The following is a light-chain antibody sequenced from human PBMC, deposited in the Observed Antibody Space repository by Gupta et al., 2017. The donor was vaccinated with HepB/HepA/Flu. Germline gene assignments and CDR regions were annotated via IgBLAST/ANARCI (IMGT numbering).Light chain of an antibody. Sequence: DVMMIQSPASLRKSLGDRATINCKASQSVLYNSNNRNGLAWFQQKPGQPPKMVIKWASTRISGVPDRFSGSGSGTDFTLTISSLQAEDVAVYFCQQYYSTPWTFGQGTKVEIK. J-gene: IGKJ1*01. CDR3: QQYYSTPWT. CDR1: QSVLYNSNNRNG. V-gene: IGKV4-1*01. CDR2: WAS.